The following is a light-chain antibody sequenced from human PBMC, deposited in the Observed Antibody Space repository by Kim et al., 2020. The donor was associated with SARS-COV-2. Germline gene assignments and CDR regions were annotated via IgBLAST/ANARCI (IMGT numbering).Light chain of an antibody. CDR1: SSDVGGYNY. J-gene: IGLJ1*01. Sequence: QSITISGTGTSSDVGGYNYDSWYQQHPNKAPKLMIYDVSNRPSGVSNRFSGSKSGNTASLTISGLQAEDEADYYCSSYRRSITNYVFGTGTKVTVL. CDR2: DVS. V-gene: IGLV2-14*03. CDR3: SSYRRSITNYV.